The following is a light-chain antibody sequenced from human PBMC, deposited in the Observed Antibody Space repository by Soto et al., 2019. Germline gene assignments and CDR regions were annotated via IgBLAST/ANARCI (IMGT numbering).Light chain of an antibody. Sequence: DVQMTQFPSSLSASVGDRVTITCRASQNIGSYVNWYQHKPGKAPKLLLYAASTLQTAVPSRFSGRGSGTDFTLTISSLQSDDFATYYGQQSYSTTSITFGQGTLLEI. CDR2: AAS. CDR3: QQSYSTTSIT. J-gene: IGKJ5*01. V-gene: IGKV1-39*01. CDR1: QNIGSY.